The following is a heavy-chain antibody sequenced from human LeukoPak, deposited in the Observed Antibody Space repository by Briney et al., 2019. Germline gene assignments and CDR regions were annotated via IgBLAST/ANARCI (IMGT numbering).Heavy chain of an antibody. D-gene: IGHD6-13*01. J-gene: IGHJ4*02. V-gene: IGHV3-23*01. CDR3: AKAAAAGTGY. Sequence: PGGSLRLSCAASGFTFSNAWMSWVRQAPGKGLEWVSAISGSGGSTYYADSVKGRLTISRDNSKNTLYLQMNSLRAEDTAVYYCAKAAAAGTGYWGQGTLVTVSS. CDR2: ISGSGGST. CDR1: GFTFSNAW.